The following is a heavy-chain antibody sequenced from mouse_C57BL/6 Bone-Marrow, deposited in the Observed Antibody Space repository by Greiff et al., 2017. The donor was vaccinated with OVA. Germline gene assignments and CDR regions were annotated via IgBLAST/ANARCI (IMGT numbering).Heavy chain of an antibody. V-gene: IGHV1-15*01. Sequence: QVQLQQSGAELVRPGASVTLSCKASGYTFTDYEMHWVKQTPVHGLEWIGAIDPETGGTAYNQKFTGKAILTADKSSSTAYMELRSLTSEDSAVYYCTRKEYPSYWYFDVWGTGTTVTVSS. CDR1: GYTFTDYE. J-gene: IGHJ1*03. CDR3: TRKEYPSYWYFDV. D-gene: IGHD5-1*01. CDR2: IDPETGGT.